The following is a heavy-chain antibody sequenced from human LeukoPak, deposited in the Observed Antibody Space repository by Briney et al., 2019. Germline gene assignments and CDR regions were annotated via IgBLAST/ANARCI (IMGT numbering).Heavy chain of an antibody. Sequence: KASETLSLTCAVYDGSFSDSYWTWIRQPPGKELEWVAEINHSGATDYNPALKSRVSIPVDPSKKQFSLRLNSVTVADTAVYYCARRRPIAMKGYFNWSFDLWGRGTLVTVST. V-gene: IGHV4-34*01. D-gene: IGHD6-13*01. CDR1: DGSFSDSY. CDR2: INHSGAT. J-gene: IGHJ2*01. CDR3: ARRRPIAMKGYFNWSFDL.